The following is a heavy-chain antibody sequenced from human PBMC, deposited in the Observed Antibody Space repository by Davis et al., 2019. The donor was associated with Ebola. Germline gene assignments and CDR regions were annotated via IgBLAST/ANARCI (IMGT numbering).Heavy chain of an antibody. Sequence: SPIPPRPAPGITFSTYSIHWVRQAPRKGLEWVSAISGSGGSTHYADSVKGRFTISRDNSKNTLYLQMNSLRAEDTAVYYCAKGGGTSSSDFRRTWGQGTVVTVSS. CDR1: GITFSTYS. V-gene: IGHV3-23*01. CDR3: AKGGGTSSSDFRRT. D-gene: IGHD6-6*01. CDR2: ISGSGGST. J-gene: IGHJ5*02.